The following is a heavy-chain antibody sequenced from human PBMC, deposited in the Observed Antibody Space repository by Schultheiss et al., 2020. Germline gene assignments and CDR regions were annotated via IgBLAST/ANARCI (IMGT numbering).Heavy chain of an antibody. CDR3: ARYSSSWGYYYYYGMDV. D-gene: IGHD6-6*01. CDR2: IYYSGST. V-gene: IGHV4-59*01. Sequence: SETMSLTCTVSGGSISSYYWSWIRQPPGKGLEWIGYIYYSGSTNYNPSLKSRVTISVDTSKNQFSLKLSSVTAADTAVYYCARYSSSWGYYYYYGMDVWGQGTTVTVSS. CDR1: GGSISSYY. J-gene: IGHJ6*02.